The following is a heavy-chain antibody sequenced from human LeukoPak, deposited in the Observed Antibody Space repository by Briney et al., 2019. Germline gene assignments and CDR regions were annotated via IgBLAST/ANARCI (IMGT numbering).Heavy chain of an antibody. Sequence: GGSLRLSCGASGFTFSDYYMSWIRQAPGKGLEWVSYISTRSSTRHYADSVKGRFTIPRDNGQNSVFLQMNSLMAEDTAIYYCARTYSSGWYVDFWGQGTLVTVSS. CDR3: ARTYSSGWYVDF. CDR1: GFTFSDYY. D-gene: IGHD6-19*01. CDR2: ISTRSSTR. V-gene: IGHV3-11*01. J-gene: IGHJ4*02.